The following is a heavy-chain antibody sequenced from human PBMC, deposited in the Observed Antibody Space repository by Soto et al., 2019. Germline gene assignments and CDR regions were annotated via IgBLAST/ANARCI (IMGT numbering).Heavy chain of an antibody. CDR2: IYTSGST. Sequence: SETLSLTCTVSGGSISSYYWSWIRQPAGKGLEWIGRIYTSGSTNYNPSLKSRVTMSVDTSKNQFSLQLNSVTPEDTAVYYCKRDLFGITGTTTLNYYYGMDVWGQGTTVTVSS. D-gene: IGHD1-7*01. CDR1: GGSISSYY. CDR3: KRDLFGITGTTTLNYYYGMDV. V-gene: IGHV4-4*07. J-gene: IGHJ6*02.